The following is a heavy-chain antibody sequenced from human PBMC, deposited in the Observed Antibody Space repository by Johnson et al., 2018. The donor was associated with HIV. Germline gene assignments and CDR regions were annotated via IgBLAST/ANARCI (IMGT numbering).Heavy chain of an antibody. Sequence: VQLVESGGGLVQPGGSLRLSCAASGFTVSSNYMSWVRQAPGKGLEWVSVIYSGGSTYYADSVKGRFTISRDNSKNTLYLQMNSLGPEDTAVYYCASSHPAAAGLPMWAFYIWGQGTMVTVSS. D-gene: IGHD6-13*01. CDR1: GFTVSSNY. V-gene: IGHV3-66*01. CDR2: IYSGGST. CDR3: ASSHPAAAGLPMWAFYI. J-gene: IGHJ3*02.